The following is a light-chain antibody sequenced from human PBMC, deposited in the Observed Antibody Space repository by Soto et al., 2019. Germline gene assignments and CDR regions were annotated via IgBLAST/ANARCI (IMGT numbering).Light chain of an antibody. CDR1: QSVSSN. V-gene: IGKV3-15*01. J-gene: IGKJ1*01. CDR3: QQYYNWPRT. Sequence: EIVMTQSPSTLSLVPGETATLSCSASQSVSSNLAWYQHKPGQAPRLLTYGASTRATGIPARLSGSGSGTEFTLTISSLQPEDFAVYYCQQYYNWPRTFGQGTKVDI. CDR2: GAS.